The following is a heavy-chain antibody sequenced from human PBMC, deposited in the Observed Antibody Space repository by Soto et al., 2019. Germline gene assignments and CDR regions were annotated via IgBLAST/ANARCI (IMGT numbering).Heavy chain of an antibody. D-gene: IGHD5-12*01. V-gene: IGHV3-74*01. CDR3: ARGLRNYYGVDV. Sequence: EVQLVESGGGLVQPGGSLRLSCIASGFTFSTHWMHWVRQAPGKGLVWVSRVKYDGRTTSYADSLKGRFTISRDNAKNTVDLQVNSLRVDDTGVYYCARGLRNYYGVDVWGQGTTVTVSS. CDR2: VKYDGRTT. J-gene: IGHJ6*02. CDR1: GFTFSTHW.